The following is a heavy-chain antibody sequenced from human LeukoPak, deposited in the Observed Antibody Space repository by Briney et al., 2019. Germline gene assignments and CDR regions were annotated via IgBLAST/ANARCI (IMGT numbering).Heavy chain of an antibody. D-gene: IGHD3-10*01. V-gene: IGHV3-23*01. CDR1: GFTFSSCA. CDR2: TDGSGGTK. CDR3: AKMAWLGDVPGEDY. Sequence: GGSLRLSCAASGFTFSSCAMSWVRQAPGKGLEWVSATDGSGGTKFYGDSVRGRFTISRDNSKNTLYLQMNSLRVEDTAVYYCAKMAWLGDVPGEDYWGQGILVTVSS. J-gene: IGHJ4*02.